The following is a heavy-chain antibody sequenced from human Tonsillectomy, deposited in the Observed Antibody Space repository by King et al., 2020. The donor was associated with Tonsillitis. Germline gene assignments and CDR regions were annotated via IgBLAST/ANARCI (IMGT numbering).Heavy chain of an antibody. Sequence: QLVQSGAEVKKPGASVKVSCKASGYSFTTYGISWVRQAPGQGLEWMGWISGYNNKTNYAQKFQGRVTVTTDTSTSTAYMELRSLRSDDTGVYYGAIGRYGSGSYNIARNYCSNMDVWGKGTTVTVSS. D-gene: IGHD3-10*01. CDR2: ISGYNNKT. J-gene: IGHJ6*03. V-gene: IGHV1-18*01. CDR1: GYSFTTYG. CDR3: AIGRYGSGSYNIARNYCSNMDV.